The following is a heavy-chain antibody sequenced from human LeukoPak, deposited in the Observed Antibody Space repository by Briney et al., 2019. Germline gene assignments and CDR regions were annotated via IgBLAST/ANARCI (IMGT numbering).Heavy chain of an antibody. V-gene: IGHV4-59*01. Sequence: PSETLSLTCIVSGGSITSYYWSWIRQPPGKGLEWIGYIYDTGNTNYNPSLRSRVTISVGTSKDQFSLRLSSVTAADTAVYYCARDGGYCSSTSCQNWFDPWGQGTLVTVSS. CDR1: GGSITSYY. D-gene: IGHD2-2*01. CDR2: IYDTGNT. CDR3: ARDGGYCSSTSCQNWFDP. J-gene: IGHJ5*02.